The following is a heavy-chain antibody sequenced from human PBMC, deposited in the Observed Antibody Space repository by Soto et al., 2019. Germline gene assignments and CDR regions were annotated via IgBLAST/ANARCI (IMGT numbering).Heavy chain of an antibody. CDR2: VYHSGST. CDR1: GDSIRGGGHY. J-gene: IGHJ4*03. CDR3: ARDTGLAPTVWGY. Sequence: QVQLQESGPGLVKPSQTLSLTCSVSGDSIRGGGHYWNWIRQFPGKGLEWIGYVYHSGSTHYNPSLRGRLTISIDTSKHQFSLRLISVTAADTALYYCARDTGLAPTVWGYWGHGTQVTVSS. V-gene: IGHV4-31*03. D-gene: IGHD7-27*01.